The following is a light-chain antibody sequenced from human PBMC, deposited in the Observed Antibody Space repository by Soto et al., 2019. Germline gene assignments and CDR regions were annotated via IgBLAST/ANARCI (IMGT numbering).Light chain of an antibody. J-gene: IGKJ2*01. CDR1: QSVSSN. V-gene: IGKV3-15*01. CDR3: HQYNNWPMFT. CDR2: GAS. Sequence: EIVMTQSPATLSVSPGERATLSCRASQSVSSNLAWYQQKPGQAPRLLIYGASTRATGIPARFSGSGSGTEFTLTISSLQSEDFAVYHCHQYNNWPMFTFGQGTKLEIK.